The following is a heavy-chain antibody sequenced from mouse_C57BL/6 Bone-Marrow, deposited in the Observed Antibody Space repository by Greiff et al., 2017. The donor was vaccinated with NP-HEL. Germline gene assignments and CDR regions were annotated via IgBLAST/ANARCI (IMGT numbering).Heavy chain of an antibody. J-gene: IGHJ2*01. V-gene: IGHV5-16*01. CDR1: GFTFSDYY. D-gene: IGHD3-2*02. Sequence: EVKLVESEGGLVQPGSSMKLSCTASGFTFSDYYMAWVRQVPEKGLEWVANINYDGSSTYYLDSLKSRFIISRDNATNILYLQMRSLKSEDTATYYCARAQTAQATYLDYWGQGTTLTVSS. CDR2: INYDGSST. CDR3: ARAQTAQATYLDY.